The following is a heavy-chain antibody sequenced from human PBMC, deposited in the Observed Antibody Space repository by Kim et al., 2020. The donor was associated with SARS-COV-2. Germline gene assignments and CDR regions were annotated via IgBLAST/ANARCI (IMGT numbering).Heavy chain of an antibody. V-gene: IGHV3-13*04. CDR1: GFTFSSYD. Sequence: LSLTCAASGFTFSSYDMHWVRQATGKGLEWVSAIGTAGDTYYPGSVKGRFTISRENAKNSLYLQMNSLRAGDTAVYYCARDSSGSYDYWGQGTLVTV. J-gene: IGHJ4*02. CDR3: ARDSSGSYDY. D-gene: IGHD1-26*01. CDR2: IGTAGDT.